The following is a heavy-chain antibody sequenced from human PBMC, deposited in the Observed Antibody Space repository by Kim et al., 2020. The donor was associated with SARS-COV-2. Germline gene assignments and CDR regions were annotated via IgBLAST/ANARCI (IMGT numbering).Heavy chain of an antibody. D-gene: IGHD6-13*01. CDR1: GGSISSYY. J-gene: IGHJ4*02. V-gene: IGHV4-4*07. Sequence: SETLSLTCTISGGSISSYYWSWIRQPAGRGLEWIGRMYTGGSTNYNPSLKSRVTMSVDTSKNQFSLKLSSVTAADTAVYYCARVGYSSSWCYFDNWGQGTLVTVSS. CDR2: MYTGGST. CDR3: ARVGYSSSWCYFDN.